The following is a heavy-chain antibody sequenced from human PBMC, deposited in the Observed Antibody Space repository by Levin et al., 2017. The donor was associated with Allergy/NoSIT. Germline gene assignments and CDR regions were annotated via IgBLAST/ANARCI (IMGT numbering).Heavy chain of an antibody. CDR1: GYTFTFYG. CDR2: ISPYNGNT. Sequence: ASVKVSCKASGYTFTFYGISWVRQAPGQGLERMGWISPYNGNTNYAQKLQGRVTMTTDTSTSTAYMELRSLRSDDTAVYYCAREMAETAADTFDIWGQGTMVTVSS. D-gene: IGHD2-8*01. J-gene: IGHJ3*02. V-gene: IGHV1-18*01. CDR3: AREMAETAADTFDI.